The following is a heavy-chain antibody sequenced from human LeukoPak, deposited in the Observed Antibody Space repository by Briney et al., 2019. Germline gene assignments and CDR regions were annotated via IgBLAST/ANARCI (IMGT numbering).Heavy chain of an antibody. CDR1: GGSISSSSHF. D-gene: IGHD2-15*01. CDR2: IYYSGNT. CDR3: ARHENIVVVASATAFDY. J-gene: IGHJ4*02. V-gene: IGHV4-39*01. Sequence: SETLSLTRSVSGGSISSSSHFWGWIRQPPGKGLEWIGSIYYSGNTYYNPSLESRVTMSVDTSKNYFSLKVTSVTAADTAMYYCARHENIVVVASATAFDYWGQGTLVTVSS.